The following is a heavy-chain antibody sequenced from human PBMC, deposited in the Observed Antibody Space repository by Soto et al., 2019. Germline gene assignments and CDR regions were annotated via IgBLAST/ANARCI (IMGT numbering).Heavy chain of an antibody. CDR1: GGTFSSYA. CDR2: INPDSGAT. D-gene: IGHD2-8*02. Sequence: ASVKVSCKASGGTFSSYAISWVRQAPGQGLEWMGWINPDSGATNYAQNFQGRVTLTSDTSISTASMDLTSLTSDDTAVYYCARGDYGTGGYPFPYFDYWGQGTLVTVSS. V-gene: IGHV1-2*02. CDR3: ARGDYGTGGYPFPYFDY. J-gene: IGHJ4*02.